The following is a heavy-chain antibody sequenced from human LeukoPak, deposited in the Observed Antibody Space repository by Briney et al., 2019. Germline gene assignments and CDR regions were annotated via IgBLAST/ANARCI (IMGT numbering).Heavy chain of an antibody. CDR1: GFTFSSYS. CDR2: IPYDRSDK. CDR3: AKDSSSWAVGDY. J-gene: IGHJ4*02. Sequence: PGGSLRLSCAASGFTFSSYSMNWVRQAPGKGLEWVAFIPYDRSDKYYADSVKGRFTISRDNSKNTLYLQMNSLRAEDTAVYYCAKDSSSWAVGDYWGQGTLVTVSS. V-gene: IGHV3-30*02. D-gene: IGHD6-13*01.